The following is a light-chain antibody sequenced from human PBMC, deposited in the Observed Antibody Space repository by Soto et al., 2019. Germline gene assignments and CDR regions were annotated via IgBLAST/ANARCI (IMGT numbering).Light chain of an antibody. CDR3: QQYNSYS. Sequence: IKLNQAPSSLSASFGDRVTIICRASLGVARYLAWYQQKPGTAPKLLIYAASTLQSGVPSRFSGSGSGTDFTLTISSLQPEESATYYCQQYNSYSFGQGTKVDIK. J-gene: IGKJ1*01. CDR2: AAS. V-gene: IGKV1-9*01. CDR1: LGVARY.